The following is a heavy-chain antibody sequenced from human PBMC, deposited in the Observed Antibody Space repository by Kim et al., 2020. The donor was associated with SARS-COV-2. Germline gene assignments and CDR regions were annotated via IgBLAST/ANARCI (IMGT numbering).Heavy chain of an antibody. J-gene: IGHJ4*02. Sequence: ASVKVSCKVSGYTLTELSMHWVRQAPGKGLEWMGGFDPEDGETIYAQKFQGRVTMTEDTSTDTAYMELSSLRSEDTAVYYCASLGAVVVTAAFDYWGQGTLVTVSS. CDR3: ASLGAVVVTAAFDY. D-gene: IGHD2-21*02. V-gene: IGHV1-24*01. CDR1: GYTLTELS. CDR2: FDPEDGET.